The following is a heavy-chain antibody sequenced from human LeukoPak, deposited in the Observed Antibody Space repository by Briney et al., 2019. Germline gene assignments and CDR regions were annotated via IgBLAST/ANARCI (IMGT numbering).Heavy chain of an antibody. J-gene: IGHJ4*02. CDR1: GGSISSSSYY. D-gene: IGHD2-15*01. V-gene: IGHV4-39*07. CDR2: IYYSGST. Sequence: PSETLSLTCTVSGGSISSSSYYWGWIRQPPGKGLEWIGSIYYSGSTYYNPSLKSRVTISVDTSKNQFSLKLSSVTAADTAVYYCARGLVVPVGILDRSFDYWGQGTLVTVSS. CDR3: ARGLVVPVGILDRSFDY.